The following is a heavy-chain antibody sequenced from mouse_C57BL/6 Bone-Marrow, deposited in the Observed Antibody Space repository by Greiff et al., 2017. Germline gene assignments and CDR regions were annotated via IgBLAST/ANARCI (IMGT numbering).Heavy chain of an antibody. CDR1: GFNIKDDY. V-gene: IGHV14-4*01. J-gene: IGHJ2*01. CDR2: IDPENGDT. D-gene: IGHD1-1*01. CDR3: TTRSTTEKDY. Sequence: VQLQQSGAELVRPGASVKLSCTASGFNIKDDYMHWVKQRPEQGLEWIGWIDPENGDTAYASKFQGKATITADTSSNTAYLQLSSLTSEDTAVYYCTTRSTTEKDYWGQGTTLTVSS.